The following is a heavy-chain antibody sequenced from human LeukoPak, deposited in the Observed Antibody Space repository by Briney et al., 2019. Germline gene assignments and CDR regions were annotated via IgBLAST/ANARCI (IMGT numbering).Heavy chain of an antibody. CDR2: ISSSSSII. D-gene: IGHD6-13*01. Sequence: GGSLRLSCAASGFTFSTYSMNWVRQAPGKGLEWVPYISSSSSIIDYADSVKGRFTISRDNAKNSLHLQMNSLRAEDTALYYCARDPGGIGTAAGTSFDYWGQGTLVTVSS. V-gene: IGHV3-48*04. CDR3: ARDPGGIGTAAGTSFDY. CDR1: GFTFSTYS. J-gene: IGHJ4*02.